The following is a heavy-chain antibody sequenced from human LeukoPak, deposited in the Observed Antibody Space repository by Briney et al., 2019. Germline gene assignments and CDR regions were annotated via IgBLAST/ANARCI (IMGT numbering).Heavy chain of an antibody. CDR2: INHSGST. J-gene: IGHJ4*02. Sequence: TSETLSLTCAVYGGSFSGYCWSWIRQPPGKGLEWIGEINHSGSTNYNPSLKSRVTISVDTSKNQFSLKLSSVTAADTAVYYCARARAYCSGGSCYSYNFDYWGQRTMVTVSS. V-gene: IGHV4-34*01. CDR1: GGSFSGYC. D-gene: IGHD2-15*01. CDR3: ARARAYCSGGSCYSYNFDY.